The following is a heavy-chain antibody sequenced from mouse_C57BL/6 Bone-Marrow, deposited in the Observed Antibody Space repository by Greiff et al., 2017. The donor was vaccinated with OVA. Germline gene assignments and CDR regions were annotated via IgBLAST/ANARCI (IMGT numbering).Heavy chain of an antibody. CDR2: INPNYGTT. V-gene: IGHV1-39*01. CDR1: GYSFTDYN. D-gene: IGHD1-1*01. Sequence: EVQLQESGPELVKPGASVKISCKASGYSFTDYNLNWVMQSNGKSLEWIGVINPNYGTTSYNQKLKGKATLTVDQSSSTAYMQLNSLTSEDSAVYCNAIYYGSSYKYFDVWGTGTTVTVSS. CDR3: AIYYGSSYKYFDV. J-gene: IGHJ1*03.